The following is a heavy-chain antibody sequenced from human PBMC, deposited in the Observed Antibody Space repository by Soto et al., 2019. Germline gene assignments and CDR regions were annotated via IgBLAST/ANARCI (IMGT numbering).Heavy chain of an antibody. D-gene: IGHD6-13*01. Sequence: EVQLVESGGGLVQPGGSLRLSCEASGFTFSDYQMHWVRQAPGKGLEWISFIDSGGSTIFYADSVRGRFTISRDNAKDSLYLQINSVRVDETAVYYCARGGHSTSWFSYNWLDSWGQGTLVTVSS. V-gene: IGHV3-48*03. CDR1: GFTFSDYQ. CDR3: ARGGHSTSWFSYNWLDS. CDR2: IDSGGSTI. J-gene: IGHJ5*01.